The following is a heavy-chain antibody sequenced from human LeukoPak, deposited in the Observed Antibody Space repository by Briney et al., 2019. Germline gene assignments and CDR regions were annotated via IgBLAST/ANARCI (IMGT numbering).Heavy chain of an antibody. J-gene: IGHJ6*03. V-gene: IGHV4-34*01. CDR3: ARGMYYYYYYMDV. CDR2: INHSGST. CDR1: GGSFSGYY. Sequence: SETLSLTCDVYGGSFSGYYWSWIRQPPEKGLEWIGEINHSGSTNYNPSLKSRVTISVDTSKNQFSLKLSSVTAADTAVYYCARGMYYYYYYMDVWGKGTTVTVSS.